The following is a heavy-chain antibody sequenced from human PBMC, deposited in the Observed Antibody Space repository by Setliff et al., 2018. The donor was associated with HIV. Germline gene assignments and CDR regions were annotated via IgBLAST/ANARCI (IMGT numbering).Heavy chain of an antibody. CDR3: VRDINCAKTSNTGYLFCSDY. CDR2: INREETTE. D-gene: IGHD3-9*01. V-gene: IGHV3-48*01. Sequence: QSGGSLRLSCAASGFTFSTYSMNWVRQAPGKGLEWISYINREETTEWYADSVKGRFIISRDNAKNSLYLQMSSLRAEDTAVYFCVRDINCAKTSNTGYLFCSDYWGQGTLVTVSS. J-gene: IGHJ4*02. CDR1: GFTFSTYS.